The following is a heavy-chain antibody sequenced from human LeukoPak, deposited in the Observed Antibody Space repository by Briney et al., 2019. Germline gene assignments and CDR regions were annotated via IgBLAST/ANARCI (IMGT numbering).Heavy chain of an antibody. Sequence: SESLSLTCTVSGGSISSYYWSWIRQPPGKGLEWIGYIYYSGSTNYNPSLKSRVTISVDTSKNQFSLKLSSVTAADTAVYYCARDRRADPTFDYWGQGTLVTVSS. CDR3: ARDRRADPTFDY. D-gene: IGHD6-6*01. J-gene: IGHJ4*02. CDR2: IYYSGST. CDR1: GGSISSYY. V-gene: IGHV4-59*01.